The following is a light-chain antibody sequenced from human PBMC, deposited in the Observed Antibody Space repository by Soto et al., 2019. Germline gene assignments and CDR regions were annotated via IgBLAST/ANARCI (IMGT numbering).Light chain of an antibody. CDR3: QQHNQWPIT. CDR2: YIS. J-gene: IGKJ5*01. Sequence: EIMMSQSPATLSVSTGETASLSCRASQSAGNFLAWYQQKPGQAPRLLIYYISTRATGIPARFSGSGSGTEFTLTINSLQSEDSAVYYCQQHNQWPITFGQGTRLEI. CDR1: QSAGNF. V-gene: IGKV3D-15*01.